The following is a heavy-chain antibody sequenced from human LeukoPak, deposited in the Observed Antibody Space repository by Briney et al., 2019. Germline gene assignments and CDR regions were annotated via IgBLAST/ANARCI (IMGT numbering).Heavy chain of an antibody. D-gene: IGHD2-2*01. J-gene: IGHJ4*02. V-gene: IGHV5-51*01. Sequence: GESLKISCKGSGYSFTSYWIGWVRQMPGKGLEWMGIIYPGDSDTRYNPSFQGQVTISADKSITTAYLQWSSLKASDIAMYYCAKGSSTTKFDSWGQGTLVTVSS. CDR2: IYPGDSDT. CDR1: GYSFTSYW. CDR3: AKGSSTTKFDS.